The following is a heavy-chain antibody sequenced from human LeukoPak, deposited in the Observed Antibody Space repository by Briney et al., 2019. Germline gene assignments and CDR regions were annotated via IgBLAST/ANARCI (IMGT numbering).Heavy chain of an antibody. D-gene: IGHD4-17*01. V-gene: IGHV1-18*01. CDR3: ARDRGSSEEKYGDYDPYYFDY. J-gene: IGHJ4*02. Sequence: GASVKVSCTASGYTFTSYGISWVRQAPGQGLEWMGWISAYNGNTNYAQKLQGRVTMTTDTSTSTAYMELRSLRSDDTAVYYCARDRGSSEEKYGDYDPYYFDYWGQGTLVTVSS. CDR2: ISAYNGNT. CDR1: GYTFTSYG.